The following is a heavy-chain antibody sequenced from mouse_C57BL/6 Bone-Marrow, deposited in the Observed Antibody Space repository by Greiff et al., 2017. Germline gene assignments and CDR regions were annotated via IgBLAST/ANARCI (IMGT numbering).Heavy chain of an antibody. J-gene: IGHJ2*01. V-gene: IGHV1-59*01. CDR1: GYTFTSYW. Sequence: QVQLQQPGAELVRPGTSVKLSCKASGYTFTSYWMHWVKQRPGQGLEWIGVIDPSDSYTNYNQKFKGKATLTVDISSSTAYMQLSSLTSEYSAVYYCARWATVVATVDYWGKGTTRAVSS. CDR3: ARWATVVATVDY. D-gene: IGHD1-1*01. CDR2: IDPSDSYT.